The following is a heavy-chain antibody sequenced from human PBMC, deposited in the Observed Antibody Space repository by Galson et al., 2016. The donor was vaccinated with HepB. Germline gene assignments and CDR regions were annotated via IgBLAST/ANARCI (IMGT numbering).Heavy chain of an antibody. D-gene: IGHD3-22*01. J-gene: IGHJ6*02. CDR2: IDQDGSDK. Sequence: SLRLSCAASGFTFSNYWMSWVRQAPGKGLEWVANIDQDGSDKNYVDSVKGRFTISRDNAKNSLYLQMNSLRAEDTAVYYCARNLRNYYDSSAWSVWGQGTTVTVSS. CDR1: GFTFSNYW. CDR3: ARNLRNYYDSSAWSV. V-gene: IGHV3-7*01.